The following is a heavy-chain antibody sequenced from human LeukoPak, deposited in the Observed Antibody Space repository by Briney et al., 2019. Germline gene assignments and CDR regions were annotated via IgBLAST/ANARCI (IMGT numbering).Heavy chain of an antibody. Sequence: GGSLRLPCAASGLIPADYGMSGVPQAPGKALEWVCGFDWSGESTGNADSVKGRFTISRDNAANFLYLQMNDLRAEDTALYYGARDLSASWYSLGYWGRGTLVTVSS. CDR3: ARDLSASWYSLGY. V-gene: IGHV3-20*04. D-gene: IGHD2-2*01. CDR2: FDWSGEST. J-gene: IGHJ4*02. CDR1: GLIPADYG.